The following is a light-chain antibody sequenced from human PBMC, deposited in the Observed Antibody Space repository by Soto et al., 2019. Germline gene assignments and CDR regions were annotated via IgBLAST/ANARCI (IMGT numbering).Light chain of an antibody. V-gene: IGKV3-11*01. CDR1: QSVSSY. J-gene: IGKJ3*01. CDR3: QQRSNWPPVFT. CDR2: DAS. Sequence: ESELTKSTATLCLSTGERATLSCRASQSVSSYLAWYQQKPGQAPRLLIYDASNRATGIPARFSGSGSGTDFTLTISSLEPEDFAVYYCQQRSNWPPVFTFGPGTKVDIK.